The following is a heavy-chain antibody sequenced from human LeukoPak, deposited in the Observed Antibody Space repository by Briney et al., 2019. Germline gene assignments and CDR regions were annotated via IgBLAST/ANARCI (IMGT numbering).Heavy chain of an antibody. J-gene: IGHJ4*02. D-gene: IGHD4-11*01. V-gene: IGHV4-4*02. CDR1: GDSISSSNW. CDR2: IYHSGST. Sequence: SETLSLTCAVSGDSISSSNWWSWVRQPPGKGLEWIGEIYHSGSTKYNPSLKSRVIMSVDKSKNQFSLKLSSVTAADTAVYYCARMRDDYSFDYWGQGTLVTVSS. CDR3: ARMRDDYSFDY.